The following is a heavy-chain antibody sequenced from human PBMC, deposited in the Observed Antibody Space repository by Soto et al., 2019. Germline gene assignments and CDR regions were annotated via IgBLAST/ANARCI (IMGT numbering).Heavy chain of an antibody. D-gene: IGHD6-13*01. V-gene: IGHV1-8*01. CDR3: ARYIAAAGPPGYGMDV. CDR1: GYTFTSYD. J-gene: IGHJ6*02. CDR2: MNPNSGNT. Sequence: QVQLVQSGAEVKKPGASVKVSCKASGYTFTSYDINWVRQATGQGLEWMGWMNPNSGNTGYAQKFQGRVTMTRNTSISTAYMELSSLRSEDTAVYYCARYIAAAGPPGYGMDVWGQGTTVTVSS.